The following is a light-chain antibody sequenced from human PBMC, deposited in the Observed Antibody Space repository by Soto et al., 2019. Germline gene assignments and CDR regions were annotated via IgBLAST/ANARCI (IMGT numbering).Light chain of an antibody. CDR3: QQYGSSPIT. J-gene: IGKJ5*01. V-gene: IGKV3-20*01. CDR2: GAS. CDR1: QSVSSSY. Sequence: EIVMTQSPGTLSLSPGERATLSCRASQSVSSSYLAWYQQKPGQAPRLLIYGASSRATGIPDRFSGSGSGTGFTLSISRLESEDLAVYYCQQYGSSPITFGQGTRLEIK.